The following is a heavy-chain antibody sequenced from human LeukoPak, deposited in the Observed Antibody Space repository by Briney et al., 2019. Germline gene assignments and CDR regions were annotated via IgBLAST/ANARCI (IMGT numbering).Heavy chain of an antibody. CDR2: IYYSGRT. V-gene: IGHV4-31*03. J-gene: IGHJ4*02. D-gene: IGHD6-6*01. CDR1: GGSISSGGYY. Sequence: SETLSLTCTVSGGSISSGGYYWSWIRQHPGKGLEWMGYIYYSGRTYYNPSLESRVIISLDTSKNQFSLKLSSVTAADTAVYYCARRSSSFGYFDYWGQGTLVTVSS. CDR3: ARRSSSFGYFDY.